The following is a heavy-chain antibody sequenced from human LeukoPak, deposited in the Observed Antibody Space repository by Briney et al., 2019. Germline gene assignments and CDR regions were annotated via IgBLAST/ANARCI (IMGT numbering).Heavy chain of an antibody. V-gene: IGHV3-30-3*01. J-gene: IGHJ4*02. CDR2: ISYDGSNK. CDR3: PRDRIVVVVAATLLY. CDR1: GFTFSSYA. D-gene: IGHD2-15*01. Sequence: PGGSLRLSCAASGFTFSSYAMHWVRQAPGKGLEWVAAISYDGSNKYYADSVKGRFTISRDNSKNTLYLQMNSLRAEDTAVYYCPRDRIVVVVAATLLYWGQGTLVTVSS.